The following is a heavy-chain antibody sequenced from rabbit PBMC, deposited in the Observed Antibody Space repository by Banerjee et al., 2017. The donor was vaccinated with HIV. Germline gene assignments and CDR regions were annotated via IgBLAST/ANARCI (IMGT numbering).Heavy chain of an antibody. CDR2: INTSSGNI. V-gene: IGHV1S45*01. J-gene: IGHJ4*01. CDR3: TRDPYCTDGVALQL. CDR1: GFSFSNGYV. Sequence: QEQLEESGGDLVKPEGSLTLTCTASGFSFSNGYVMRWLRQAPGKGLEWIACINTSSGNIVYATWAKGRFTISKTSWTTVTLQMTSLTAADTATYFCTRDPYCTDGVALQLWGPGTLVTVS. D-gene: IGHD6-1*01.